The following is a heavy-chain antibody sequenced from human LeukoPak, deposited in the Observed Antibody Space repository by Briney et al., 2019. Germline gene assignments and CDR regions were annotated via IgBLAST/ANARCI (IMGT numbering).Heavy chain of an antibody. D-gene: IGHD2-15*01. Sequence: PGGSLRLSCAASWFTVNSNYMNWVRQAPGKGLEWVSVLYSDGRTYYADSVKGRFTISRDTSKNTLYLQVNSLRAEDTAVYYCARGGGYYPIDYWGQGTLVTVSS. CDR3: ARGGGYYPIDY. V-gene: IGHV3-53*01. J-gene: IGHJ4*02. CDR2: LYSDGRT. CDR1: WFTVNSNY.